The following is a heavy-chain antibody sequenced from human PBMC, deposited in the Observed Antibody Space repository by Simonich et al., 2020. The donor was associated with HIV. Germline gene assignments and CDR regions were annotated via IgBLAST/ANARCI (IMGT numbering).Heavy chain of an antibody. CDR1: GFTFSCYA. V-gene: IGHV3-23*01. CDR2: IRGSGGST. D-gene: IGHD3-3*01. CDR3: AKDRYYNFWSGYYDY. J-gene: IGHJ4*02. Sequence: EVQLLESGGGLVQPGGSLRLSCAASGFTFSCYAMSWVRQAPVKVLEGGTAIRGSGGSTYYADSGKGRFTISRDNSKNTLYLQMNSLRAEDTAVYYCAKDRYYNFWSGYYDYWGQGTLVTVSS.